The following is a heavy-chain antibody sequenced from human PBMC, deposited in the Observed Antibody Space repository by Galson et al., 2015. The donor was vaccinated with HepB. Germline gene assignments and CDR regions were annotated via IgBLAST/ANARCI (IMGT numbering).Heavy chain of an antibody. CDR3: ARDQDPKVRGYSYYGMDV. CDR1: GFTFSDYY. CDR2: ISSSGSTI. V-gene: IGHV3-11*01. J-gene: IGHJ6*02. Sequence: SLRLSCAASGFTFSDYYMNWIRQAPGKGLEWVSFISSSGSTIYYADSVKGRFTISRDNAKNSLYLQMNSLRAEDTAVYYCARDQDPKVRGYSYYGMDVWVQGTPGTVPS.